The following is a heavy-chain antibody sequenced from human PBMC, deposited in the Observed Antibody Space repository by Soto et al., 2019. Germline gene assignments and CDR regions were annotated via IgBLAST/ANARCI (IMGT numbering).Heavy chain of an antibody. Sequence: GESLKSSCKGCGYSFTSYWISWVRRITGKGLEWMGRIDPSDSYTNYSPSFQGHVTISADKSISTAYLQWSSLKASDTAMYYCASVGDYDFWSGPPDAFDIWGQGTMVTVSS. D-gene: IGHD3-3*01. CDR3: ASVGDYDFWSGPPDAFDI. CDR1: GYSFTSYW. J-gene: IGHJ3*02. CDR2: IDPSDSYT. V-gene: IGHV5-10-1*01.